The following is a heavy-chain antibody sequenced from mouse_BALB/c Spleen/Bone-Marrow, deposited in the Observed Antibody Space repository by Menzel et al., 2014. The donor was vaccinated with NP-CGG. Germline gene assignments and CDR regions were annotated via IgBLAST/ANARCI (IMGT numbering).Heavy chain of an antibody. CDR1: GYTFSTYW. CDR2: ILPGNGNT. V-gene: IGHV1-9*01. Sequence: VQLQQSGAELMKPGASVKISCKATGYTFSTYWIEWVKQRPGHGLEWIGEILPGNGNTDYNEKFKGKATFTADTSSNTDYMQPSSLTSEDSAVFYCARHGSSGFDYWGQGTALTVSS. CDR3: ARHGSSGFDY. D-gene: IGHD1-1*01. J-gene: IGHJ2*01.